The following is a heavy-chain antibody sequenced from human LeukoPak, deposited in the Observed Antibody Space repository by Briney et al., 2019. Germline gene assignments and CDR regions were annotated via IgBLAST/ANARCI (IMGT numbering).Heavy chain of an antibody. Sequence: PGGSLRLSCAASGFTFSSYAMSWVRQAPGKGLEWVSAISGSGGSTYYADSVKGRFTISRDNSKNTLYLQMNSLRAEDTAVYYCAKAPFTMVGGVMRGPASWFAPWGQGTLVPVSS. J-gene: IGHJ5*02. CDR2: ISGSGGST. D-gene: IGHD3-10*01. CDR3: AKAPFTMVGGVMRGPASWFAP. V-gene: IGHV3-23*01. CDR1: GFTFSSYA.